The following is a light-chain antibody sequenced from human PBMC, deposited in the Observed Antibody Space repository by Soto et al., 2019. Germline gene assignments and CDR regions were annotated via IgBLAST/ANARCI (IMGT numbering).Light chain of an antibody. CDR2: EVT. CDR3: SSYTSTSTPVV. Sequence: QSALTQPASVSGSPGQSITISCTGTSSDVGGYTYVSWYQHHPGKAPKLMIYEVTNRPSGVSTRFSGSKSGNTASLTISGLQAEDEADYYCSSYTSTSTPVVFGGGTKLPS. CDR1: SSDVGGYTY. V-gene: IGLV2-14*01. J-gene: IGLJ2*01.